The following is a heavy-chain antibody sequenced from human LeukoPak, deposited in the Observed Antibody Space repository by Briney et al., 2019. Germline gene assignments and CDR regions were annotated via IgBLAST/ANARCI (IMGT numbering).Heavy chain of an antibody. V-gene: IGHV1-69*05. D-gene: IGHD3-10*01. J-gene: IGHJ4*02. CDR1: GGTFSSYA. Sequence: SVKVSCKASGGTFSSYAISWVRQAPGQGLEWMGGIIPIFGTANYAQKFQGRVRITTDESTSKAYMELSRMRSEDTAVYYCARDDLPYYGSGRSFDYWGQGTLVTVSS. CDR2: IIPIFGTA. CDR3: ARDDLPYYGSGRSFDY.